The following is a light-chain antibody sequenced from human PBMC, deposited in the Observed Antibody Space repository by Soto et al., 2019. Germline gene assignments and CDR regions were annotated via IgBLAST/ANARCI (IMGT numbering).Light chain of an antibody. J-gene: IGKJ4*01. CDR1: QSISRT. V-gene: IGKV3D-15*01. CDR2: DAS. Sequence: EIVLTQSPDTLSVSPGERATLSCRASQSISRTLAWYQQKSGQPPRLLINDASTRATGFPARFSGSGSGTEFTLTISSLQSEDFAVYYCQQYNNWPLTFGGGTKVDIK. CDR3: QQYNNWPLT.